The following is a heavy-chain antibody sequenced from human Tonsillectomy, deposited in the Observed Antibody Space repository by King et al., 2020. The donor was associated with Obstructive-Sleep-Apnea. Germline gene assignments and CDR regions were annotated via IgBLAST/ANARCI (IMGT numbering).Heavy chain of an antibody. CDR2: IYSGGST. CDR3: AEIVGATNGCP. CDR1: GFTVSSNY. D-gene: IGHD1-26*01. Sequence: VQLVESGGGLVQPGGSLRLSCAASGFTVSSNYMSWVRQAPGKGLEWVSIIYSGGSTYYADSVKGRFTISRDNSKNTLYLQMNSLRAEDTAVYYCAEIVGATNGCPWGQGTLVTVSS. V-gene: IGHV3-66*01. J-gene: IGHJ5*02.